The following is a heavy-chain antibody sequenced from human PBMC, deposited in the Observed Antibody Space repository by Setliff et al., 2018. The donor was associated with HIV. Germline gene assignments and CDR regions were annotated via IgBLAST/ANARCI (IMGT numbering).Heavy chain of an antibody. Sequence: GESLKISCKGSGYTFTSYWIGWVRQMPGKGLEWMGIIYPGDSDTRYSPSFQGRVTISADKSINTAYLQWSSLQASDTAMYYCARDPPYDILTGYYGDAFDIWGQGTMVTVSS. CDR2: IYPGDSDT. CDR1: GYTFTSYW. D-gene: IGHD3-9*01. CDR3: ARDPPYDILTGYYGDAFDI. J-gene: IGHJ3*02. V-gene: IGHV5-51*01.